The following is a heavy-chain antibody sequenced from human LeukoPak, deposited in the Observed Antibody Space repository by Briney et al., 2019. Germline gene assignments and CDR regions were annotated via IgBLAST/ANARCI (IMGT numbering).Heavy chain of an antibody. V-gene: IGHV4-39*01. D-gene: IGHD2-15*01. CDR3: ARQILCSGGSCYFSLAFDI. J-gene: IGHJ3*02. CDR1: GGSISSSSCY. Sequence: SETLSLTCTVSGGSISSSSCYWGWIRQPPGKGLEWIGSVYYSGNTYYNPSLKSRVTISVDTSKNQFSLRLTSVTAADTAVYYCARQILCSGGSCYFSLAFDIWGQGTMVTVSS. CDR2: VYYSGNT.